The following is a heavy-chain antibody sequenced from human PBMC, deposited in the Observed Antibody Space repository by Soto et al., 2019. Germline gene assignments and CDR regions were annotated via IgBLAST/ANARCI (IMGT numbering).Heavy chain of an antibody. Sequence: GGSLRLSCAASGFNLSKYDVHWVRQAPGKGLEWVAVISYDGNKKYYADSVKGRFSISRDNSKNSLYMQLNSLRPDDTAVYFCARARYYDWCFDLWGLGTPVTVSS. D-gene: IGHD3-9*01. CDR3: ARARYYDWCFDL. J-gene: IGHJ4*02. CDR1: GFNLSKYD. V-gene: IGHV3-30-3*01. CDR2: ISYDGNKK.